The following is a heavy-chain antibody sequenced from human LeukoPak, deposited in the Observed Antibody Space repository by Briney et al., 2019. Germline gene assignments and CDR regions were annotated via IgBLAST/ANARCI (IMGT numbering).Heavy chain of an antibody. J-gene: IGHJ4*02. CDR3: ARGWDYGSGSYSDY. CDR2: ISYDGSNK. Sequence: GGSLRLSCAASGFTFSNYWMNWVRQAPGKGLEWVAVISYDGSNKYYADSVKGRFTISRDTSKNTLYLQMNGLRAEDTAVYYCARGWDYGSGSYSDYWGQGTLVTVSS. D-gene: IGHD3-10*01. CDR1: GFTFSNYW. V-gene: IGHV3-30-3*01.